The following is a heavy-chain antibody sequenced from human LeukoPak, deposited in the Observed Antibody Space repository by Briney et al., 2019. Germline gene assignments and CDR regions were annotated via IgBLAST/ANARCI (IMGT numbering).Heavy chain of an antibody. D-gene: IGHD6-19*01. CDR1: GFSFSTYT. J-gene: IGHJ4*02. CDR2: ISRSATYT. Sequence: GGSLRLSCAASGFSFSTYTMNWVRQAPGKRLEWVSSISRSATYTYYADSMKGRFTISRDNAKNSLYLQMNSLRAEDTAVYYCARDPPVGVAVAGQSFDYWGQGTLVTVSS. V-gene: IGHV3-21*01. CDR3: ARDPPVGVAVAGQSFDY.